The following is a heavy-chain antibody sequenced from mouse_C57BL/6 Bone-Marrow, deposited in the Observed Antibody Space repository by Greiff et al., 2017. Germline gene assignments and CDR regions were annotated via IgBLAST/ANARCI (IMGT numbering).Heavy chain of an antibody. CDR2: IHPNSGST. J-gene: IGHJ2*01. Sequence: QVQLQQSGAELVKPGASVKLSCKASGYTFTSYWMHWVKQRPGQGLEWIGMIHPNSGSTNYNEKFKSKATLTVDKSSSTAYMQLSSLTSEDSAVYYCARWAIIDSNYFDYWGQGTTLTVSS. CDR3: ARWAIIDSNYFDY. V-gene: IGHV1-64*01. CDR1: GYTFTSYW. D-gene: IGHD2-5*01.